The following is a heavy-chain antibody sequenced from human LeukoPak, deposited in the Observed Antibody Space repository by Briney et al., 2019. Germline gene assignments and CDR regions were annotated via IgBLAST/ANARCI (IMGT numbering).Heavy chain of an antibody. CDR1: GYTLTELS. Sequence: ASVKVSCKVSGYTLTELSMHRVRQAPGKGLEWMGGFDPEDGGTIYAQKFQGRVTMTEDTSTDTAYMELSSLRSEDTAVYYCAGFGEFMSDFDYWGQGTLVTVSS. V-gene: IGHV1-24*01. D-gene: IGHD3-10*01. CDR3: AGFGEFMSDFDY. CDR2: FDPEDGGT. J-gene: IGHJ4*02.